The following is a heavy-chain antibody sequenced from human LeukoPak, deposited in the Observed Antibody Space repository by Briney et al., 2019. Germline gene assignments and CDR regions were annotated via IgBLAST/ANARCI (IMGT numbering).Heavy chain of an antibody. CDR1: GGSISSHY. V-gene: IGHV4-4*07. D-gene: IGHD3-22*01. J-gene: IGHJ4*02. CDR2: IYTSGST. CDR3: ARDLNYYDSSAFDY. Sequence: SETLSLTCTVSGGSISSHYWSWIRQPAGKGLEWIGRIYTSGSTNYNPSLKSRVTMSVDTSKNQFSLKLSSVTAADTAVYYCARDLNYYDSSAFDYWGQGTLVTVSS.